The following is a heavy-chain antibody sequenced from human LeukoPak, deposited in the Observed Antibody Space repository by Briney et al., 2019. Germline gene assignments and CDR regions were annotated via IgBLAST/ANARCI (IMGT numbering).Heavy chain of an antibody. J-gene: IGHJ3*02. D-gene: IGHD3-22*01. V-gene: IGHV3-30*03. CDR3: ETYYYDSSGYQVDALDI. Sequence: PGGSLRLSCAASGFTFSSFGMHWVRQAPGKGLEWVAVISYDGSNKYYADSVKGRFTISRDNSKNTLYLQMNSLRAEDTAVYYCETYYYDSSGYQVDALDIWGQGTMVTVSS. CDR2: ISYDGSNK. CDR1: GFTFSSFG.